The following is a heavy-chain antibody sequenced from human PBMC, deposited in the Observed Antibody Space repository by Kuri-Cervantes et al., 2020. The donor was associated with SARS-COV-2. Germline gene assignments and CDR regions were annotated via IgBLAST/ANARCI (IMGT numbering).Heavy chain of an antibody. CDR1: GYTFTGYY. Sequence: ASVKVSCKASGYTFTGYYMHWVRQAPGQGLEWMGWINPNSGGTNHAQKFQGRVTMTRDTSISTAYMELSRLRSDDTAVYYCARGWPYSGYARGFDYWGQGTLVTVSS. D-gene: IGHD5-12*01. CDR3: ARGWPYSGYARGFDY. CDR2: INPNSGGT. J-gene: IGHJ4*02. V-gene: IGHV1-2*02.